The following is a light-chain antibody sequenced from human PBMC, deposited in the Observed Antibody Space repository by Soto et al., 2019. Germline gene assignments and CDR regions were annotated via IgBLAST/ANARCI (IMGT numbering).Light chain of an antibody. CDR1: SSNIGAGYD. CDR2: DNN. CDR3: SSYTSSSTLV. V-gene: IGLV1-40*01. Sequence: QSVLTQPPSMSGAPGQRVTISCTGSSSNIGAGYDVHWYQQHPGTAPKLLIFDNNNRPSGVPDRFSGSKSDTSASLAITGLQAEDEADYYCSSYTSSSTLVFGGGTKVTVL. J-gene: IGLJ2*01.